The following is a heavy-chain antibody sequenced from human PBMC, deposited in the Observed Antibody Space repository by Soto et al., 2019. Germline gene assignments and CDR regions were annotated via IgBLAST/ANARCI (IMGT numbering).Heavy chain of an antibody. V-gene: IGHV3-15*07. CDR3: ARPPEVGSKRIFDL. CDR1: GFTFSNAW. J-gene: IGHJ2*01. Sequence: EVQLVESGGGLVQPGGSLRLSCAASGFTFSNAWMNWVRQAPGKGLEWVGRAKSKNDGGTIDYAAPVKGRFSISRDDSKNTLDLQMNSLRIEDTAVYYCARPPEVGSKRIFDLWGRGTLVTVSS. CDR2: AKSKNDGGTI. D-gene: IGHD3-10*01.